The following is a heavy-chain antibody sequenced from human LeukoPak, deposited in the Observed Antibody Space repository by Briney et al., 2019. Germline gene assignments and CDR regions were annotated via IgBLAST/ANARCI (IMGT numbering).Heavy chain of an antibody. Sequence: GGSLRLSCAASGLTFSSYAMNWVRQAPGKGLEWVSSISSSSSYIYYADSVKGRFTISRDNAKNSLYLQMNSLRAEDTAVYYCAREDRGSYYAFDIWGQGTMVTVSS. CDR1: GLTFSSYA. CDR2: ISSSSSYI. V-gene: IGHV3-21*01. D-gene: IGHD1-26*01. J-gene: IGHJ3*02. CDR3: AREDRGSYYAFDI.